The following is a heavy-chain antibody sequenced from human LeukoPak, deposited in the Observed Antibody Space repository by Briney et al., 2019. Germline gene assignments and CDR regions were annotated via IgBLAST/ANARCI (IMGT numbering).Heavy chain of an antibody. CDR2: INHSGST. CDR1: GGSFSGYY. Sequence: PSETLSLTCAVYGGSFSGYYWSWIRQPPGKGLEWIGEINHSGSTNYNPSLKSRVTISVDTSKNQFSLKLSSVTAADTAVYYYARVASLTNDFWSGYYISRRWFDPWGQGTLVTVSS. V-gene: IGHV4-34*01. J-gene: IGHJ5*02. D-gene: IGHD3-3*01. CDR3: ARVASLTNDFWSGYYISRRWFDP.